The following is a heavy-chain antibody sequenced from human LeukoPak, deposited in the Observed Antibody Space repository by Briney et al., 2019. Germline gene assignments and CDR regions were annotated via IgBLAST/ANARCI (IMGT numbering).Heavy chain of an antibody. Sequence: GGSLRLSCAASGFTFSSYWMSWVRQAPGKGLEWVANIKQDGTEKYYVDSVKGRFTISRDNAKNSLYLQMNNLRVEDTAVYYCARRLTQYDCFDPWGQGILVTVSS. D-gene: IGHD2-2*01. V-gene: IGHV3-7*01. CDR2: IKQDGTEK. CDR3: ARRLTQYDCFDP. CDR1: GFTFSSYW. J-gene: IGHJ5*02.